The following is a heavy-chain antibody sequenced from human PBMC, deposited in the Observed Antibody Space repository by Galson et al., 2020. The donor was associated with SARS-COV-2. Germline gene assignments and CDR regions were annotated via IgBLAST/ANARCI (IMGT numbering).Heavy chain of an antibody. CDR1: GFIFSNYA. D-gene: IGHD3-10*01. V-gene: IGHV3-23*01. J-gene: IGHJ6*02. CDR2: ISGSGATT. Sequence: GGSLRLSCAASGFIFSNYAMTWIRQAPGKGLEWVSAISGSGATTDYADSVKGRFTISRDNSKNTVYLEMNNLRVEDSAVYYCALYYGSGNSGDAMDVWGQGSTVTV. CDR3: ALYYGSGNSGDAMDV.